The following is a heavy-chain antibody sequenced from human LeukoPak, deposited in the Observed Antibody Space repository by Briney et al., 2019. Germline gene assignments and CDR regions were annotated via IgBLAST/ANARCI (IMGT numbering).Heavy chain of an antibody. CDR1: GFTFSTYN. Sequence: PGESLRLSCTASGFTFSTYNMNWVRQAPEKGLEWVSSISSSSSYRYYADSVKGRFTISRDNSKNTLYLQMNSLRAEDTAVYYCAKADYYDSNTYRAQFIQHWGQGTLVTVSS. J-gene: IGHJ1*01. CDR2: ISSSSSYR. CDR3: AKADYYDSNTYRAQFIQH. D-gene: IGHD3-22*01. V-gene: IGHV3-21*04.